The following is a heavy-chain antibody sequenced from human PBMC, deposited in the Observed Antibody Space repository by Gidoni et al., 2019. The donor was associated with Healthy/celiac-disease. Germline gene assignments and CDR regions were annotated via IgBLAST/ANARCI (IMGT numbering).Heavy chain of an antibody. J-gene: IGHJ4*01. D-gene: IGHD2-8*01. CDR2: IYYSGST. V-gene: IGHV4-39*01. Sequence: QLHLQESRPALVTPSETPSPPCTVPGGSISRISFYWGWVRQPPGKGRELIGRIYYSGSTNYNPSIKSRVTITVDTSRNQCSLKLGSVAAADTAVYYCARSLRAEACTPFDYWGQGTLVTVSS. CDR3: ARSLRAEACTPFDY. CDR1: GGSISRISFY.